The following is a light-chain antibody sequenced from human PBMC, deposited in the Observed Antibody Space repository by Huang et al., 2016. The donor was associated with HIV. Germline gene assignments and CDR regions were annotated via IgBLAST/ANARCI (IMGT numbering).Light chain of an antibody. J-gene: IGKJ2*01. CDR3: LQYNNWPRT. CDR2: GAS. V-gene: IGKV3-15*01. CDR1: QGISSN. Sequence: EMVMTQSPDTLSVSPGESVTLSCRASQGISSNLAWYQQKPGQAPRLLIHGASTRAAGIPARFSGSGSEIAFSLTNNSLQSEDSAIYYCLQYNNWPRTFGQGTKLEIK.